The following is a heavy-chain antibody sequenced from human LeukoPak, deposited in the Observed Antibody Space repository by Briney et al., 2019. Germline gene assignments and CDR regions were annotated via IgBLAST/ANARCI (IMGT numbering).Heavy chain of an antibody. CDR2: FDPEDGET. V-gene: IGHV1-24*01. CDR3: ATRPYDSSGYYRQHYYYGMDV. Sequence: GASVKVSCKASGYTFTSYYMHWVRQAPGKGLEWMGGFDPEDGETIYAQKFQGRVTMTEDTSTDTAYMELSSLRSEDTAVYYCATRPYDSSGYYRQHYYYGMDVWGQGTTVTVSS. CDR1: GYTFTSYY. D-gene: IGHD3-22*01. J-gene: IGHJ6*02.